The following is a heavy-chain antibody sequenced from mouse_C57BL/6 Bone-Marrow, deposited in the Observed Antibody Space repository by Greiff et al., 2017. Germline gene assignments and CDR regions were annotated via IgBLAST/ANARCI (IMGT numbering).Heavy chain of an antibody. V-gene: IGHV1-80*01. CDR2: IYPGDGDT. CDR1: GYAFSSYW. CDR3: AFITTVVGRWYFDV. D-gene: IGHD1-1*01. Sequence: QVHVKQSGAELVKPGASVKISCKASGYAFSSYWMNWVKQRPGKGLEWIGQIYPGDGDTNYNGKFKGKATLTADKSSSTAYMQLSSLTSEDSAVXCCAFITTVVGRWYFDVWGTGTTVTVSS. J-gene: IGHJ1*03.